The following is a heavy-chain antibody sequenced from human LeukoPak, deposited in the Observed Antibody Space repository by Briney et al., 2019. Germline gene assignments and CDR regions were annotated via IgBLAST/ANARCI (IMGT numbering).Heavy chain of an antibody. J-gene: IGHJ4*02. CDR1: GGSFSSSSYY. CDR3: ARLSGAGRDY. V-gene: IGHV4-39*01. CDR2: IYYSGST. Sequence: SETLSLTCTVSGGSFSSSSYYWGWIRQPPGKGLEWIGSIYYSGSTYYNPSLKSRVTISVDTSKNQFSLKLSSVTAADTAVYCCARLSGAGRDYWGQGTLVTVSS. D-gene: IGHD7-27*01.